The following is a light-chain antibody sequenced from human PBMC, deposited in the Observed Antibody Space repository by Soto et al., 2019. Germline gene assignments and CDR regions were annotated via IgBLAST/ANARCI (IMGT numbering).Light chain of an antibody. V-gene: IGKV1-5*03. CDR3: QHYKSYPWT. J-gene: IGKJ1*01. CDR2: KAS. CDR1: QTISSW. Sequence: DIKMAQSPSTLSGYVGDRVTITCRASQTISSWLAWYQQKPGKAPKLLIYKASTLKSGVPSRFSGSGSGTEFTLTISSLQPDDFAIYYCQHYKSYPWTFGQGTKVDIK.